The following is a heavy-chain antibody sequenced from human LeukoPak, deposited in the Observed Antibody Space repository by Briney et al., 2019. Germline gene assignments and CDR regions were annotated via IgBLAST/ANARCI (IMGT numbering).Heavy chain of an antibody. V-gene: IGHV4-59*01. Sequence: SETLYLTCTVSGGSISSSYWSWIRQPPGKGLEWIGYIYYSESTNYNPSLKSRVTISVDTSKNQFSLKLSSVTAADTAVYYCARSGSSDYYGSGSYYLSFDYWGQGTLVSVFS. J-gene: IGHJ4*02. D-gene: IGHD3-10*01. CDR3: ARSGSSDYYGSGSYYLSFDY. CDR1: GGSISSSY. CDR2: IYYSEST.